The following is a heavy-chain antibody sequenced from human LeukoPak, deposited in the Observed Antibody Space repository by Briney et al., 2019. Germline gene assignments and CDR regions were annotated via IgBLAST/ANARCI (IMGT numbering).Heavy chain of an antibody. J-gene: IGHJ4*02. V-gene: IGHV4-38-2*02. CDR2: VYYSGST. D-gene: IGHD4-17*01. CDR3: ARAVQDYGDYALDY. CDR1: GYSISSGYY. Sequence: SETLSLTCTVSGYSISSGYYWGWIRQPPGKGLEWIGDVYYSGSTYYNPSLKSRVTISVDTSKNQFSLKLSSVTAADTAVYYCARAVQDYGDYALDYWGQGTLVTVSS.